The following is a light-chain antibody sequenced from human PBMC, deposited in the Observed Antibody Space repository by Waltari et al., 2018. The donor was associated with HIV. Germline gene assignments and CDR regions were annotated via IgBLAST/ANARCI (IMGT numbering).Light chain of an antibody. Sequence: DIGVTQSPASLSVSPGDRATLSCRASQNVNNNLAWDQKRPGQAPLRLIHEGSTRDTGIPARFSASGSGTQFKLNITSLQSEDFAVYYCQQYNNWPWTFGQGAKVEI. V-gene: IGKV3-15*01. J-gene: IGKJ1*01. CDR3: QQYNNWPWT. CDR1: QNVNNN. CDR2: EGS.